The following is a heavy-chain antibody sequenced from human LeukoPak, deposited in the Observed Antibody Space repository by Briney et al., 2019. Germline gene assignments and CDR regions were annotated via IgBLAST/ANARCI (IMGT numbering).Heavy chain of an antibody. CDR3: AKIGGTICF. CDR1: EFTFSTYA. V-gene: IGHV3-23*01. J-gene: IGHJ4*02. Sequence: GGSLRLSCAASEFTFSTYAMSWVRQAPGKGLEWVSSISSSGGNTYYADSVKGRFTISRDNSKNTLYLQTNSLRAEDTAVYYCAKIGGTICFWGQGTLVTVSS. D-gene: IGHD3-10*02. CDR2: ISSSGGNT.